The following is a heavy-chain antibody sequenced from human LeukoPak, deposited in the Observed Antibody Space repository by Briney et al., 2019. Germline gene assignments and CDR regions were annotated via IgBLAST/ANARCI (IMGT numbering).Heavy chain of an antibody. Sequence: GGSLRLSCAPSGFNLRTFWIHWIRQDAGGRLVWVSRISPDGSVTTYTASVKGRFAISRDNAKNTLYLEMNSLRADDAAIYYCVSDSGLRSGGDSWGQGTPVTVSS. CDR2: ISPDGSVT. J-gene: IGHJ4*02. CDR3: VSDSGLRSGGDS. CDR1: GFNLRTFW. D-gene: IGHD1-26*01. V-gene: IGHV3-74*01.